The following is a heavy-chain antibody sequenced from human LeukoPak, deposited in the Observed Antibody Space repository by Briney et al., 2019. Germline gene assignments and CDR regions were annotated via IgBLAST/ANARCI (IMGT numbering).Heavy chain of an antibody. CDR3: ARWAVGATFDY. J-gene: IGHJ4*02. Sequence: SETLSLTCAVYGGSFSGYYWNWIRQPPGKGLEWIGEIDHSGSTNYNPSLKSRVTISVDTSKNQFSLKLSSVTAADTAVYYCARWAVGATFDYWGQGTLVTVSS. CDR1: GGSFSGYY. CDR2: IDHSGST. V-gene: IGHV4-34*01. D-gene: IGHD1-26*01.